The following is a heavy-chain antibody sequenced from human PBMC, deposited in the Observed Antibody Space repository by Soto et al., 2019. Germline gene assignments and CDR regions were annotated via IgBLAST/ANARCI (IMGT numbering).Heavy chain of an antibody. CDR3: SKVGGSGYCSSSSCYAADY. D-gene: IGHD2-2*01. CDR2: LSHDGRNE. J-gene: IGHJ4*02. V-gene: IGHV3-30*18. CDR1: GFIFSDYG. Sequence: QVQLVESGGGVVQPGRSLRLSCAVSGFIFSDYGMHWVRQAPGKGLEWVALLSHDGRNEYYADSVKGRFTISRDNSKNTLSLQMISLRPEDTAVYYCSKVGGSGYCSSSSCYAADYWGQGTLVTVSS.